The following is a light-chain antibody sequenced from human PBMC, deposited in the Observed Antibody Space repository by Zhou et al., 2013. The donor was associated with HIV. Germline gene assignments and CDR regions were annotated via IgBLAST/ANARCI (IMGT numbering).Light chain of an antibody. CDR3: QQYEF. Sequence: EIMLTQSPGTLSLSPGERATLSCRGSHGHVAWYQQKPGRIPRLLIYGTSKRASGIPDRFSGSGSGTDATLTISRLESEDFAVYYCQQYEFFGQGTRLDTK. CDR1: HGH. CDR2: GTS. J-gene: IGKJ5*01. V-gene: IGKV3-20*01.